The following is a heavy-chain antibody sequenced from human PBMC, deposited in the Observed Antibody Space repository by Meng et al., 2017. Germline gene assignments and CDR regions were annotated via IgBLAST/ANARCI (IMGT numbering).Heavy chain of an antibody. CDR1: GGSFSGYY. CDR3: ARRGIAARPFYY. CDR2: INHSGST. J-gene: IGHJ4*02. Sequence: QVKLQQLGAGLLKPSETLSLTCAVYGGSFSGYYWSWIRQPPGKGLEWIGEINHSGSTNYNPSLKSRVTISVDTSKNQFSLKLSSVTAADTAVYYCARRGIAARPFYYWGQGTLVTVSS. D-gene: IGHD6-6*01. V-gene: IGHV4-34*01.